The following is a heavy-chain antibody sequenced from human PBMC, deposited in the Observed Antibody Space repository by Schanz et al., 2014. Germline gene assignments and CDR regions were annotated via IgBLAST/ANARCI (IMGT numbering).Heavy chain of an antibody. J-gene: IGHJ6*02. D-gene: IGHD3-10*01. Sequence: QAQLVQSGAEVKRSGASVKISCKASRYDFRDYYVQWVRQAPGQGLEWMGRINPNSGGTNYAQKFQGRVPMTRDTSVSTAYMELSSLRSDDTAIYYCARAAASTLFGIALPSDYGYYGMDVWGQGTTVTVAS. CDR3: ARAAASTLFGIALPSDYGYYGMDV. CDR1: RYDFRDYY. V-gene: IGHV1-2*02. CDR2: INPNSGGT.